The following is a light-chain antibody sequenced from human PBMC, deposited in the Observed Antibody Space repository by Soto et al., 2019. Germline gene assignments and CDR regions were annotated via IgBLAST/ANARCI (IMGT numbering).Light chain of an antibody. V-gene: IGKV3-15*01. J-gene: IGKJ4*01. CDR1: QSVSSK. CDR3: QQYGNWPPVT. CDR2: GGS. Sequence: EMVMAQSPATLSVSPGETATLSCRASQSVSSKLACYQQKPGQSPTLLIYGGSTRAAGIPDRFSGNGSGTEFTLTISSLQSEDFAVYYCQQYGNWPPVTFGGGTKVDIK.